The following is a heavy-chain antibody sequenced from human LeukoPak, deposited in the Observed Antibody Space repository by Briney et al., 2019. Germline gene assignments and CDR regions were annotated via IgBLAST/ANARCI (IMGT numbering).Heavy chain of an antibody. J-gene: IGHJ4*02. V-gene: IGHV3-21*01. Sequence: GGSLRLSCAASGFTFSSYSMNWVRQAPGKGLEWVSSISSSSSYIYYADSVKGRFTISRDNAKNSLYLQMNSLRAEDTAVYYCARADYDSSGYSEPFDYWGPGTLVPVSS. CDR2: ISSSSSYI. D-gene: IGHD3-22*01. CDR1: GFTFSSYS. CDR3: ARADYDSSGYSEPFDY.